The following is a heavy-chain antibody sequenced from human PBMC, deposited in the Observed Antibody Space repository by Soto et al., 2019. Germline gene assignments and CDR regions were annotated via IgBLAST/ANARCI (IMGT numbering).Heavy chain of an antibody. CDR3: ARTNYDFWSGYLRTDYYYGMDV. CDR2: INHSGST. J-gene: IGHJ6*02. CDR1: GGSFSGYY. D-gene: IGHD3-3*01. Sequence: SETLSLTCAVYGGSFSGYYWSWIRQPPGKGLEWIGEINHSGSTNYNPSLKSRVTISVDTSKNQFSLKLSSVTAADTAVYYCARTNYDFWSGYLRTDYYYGMDVWGQGTTVTVSS. V-gene: IGHV4-34*01.